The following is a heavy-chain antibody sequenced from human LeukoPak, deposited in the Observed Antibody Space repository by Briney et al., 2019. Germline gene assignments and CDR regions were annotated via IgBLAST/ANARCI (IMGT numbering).Heavy chain of an antibody. J-gene: IGHJ4*02. D-gene: IGHD3-10*01. V-gene: IGHV3-21*04. CDR1: GFTFSSYS. CDR3: AKEEPIVRGAFDY. CDR2: ISSSSSYI. Sequence: EPGGSLRLSCAASGFTFSSYSMNWVRQAPGKGREWVSSISSSSSYIYYADSVKGRFTISRDNAKNSLYLQMNSLRAEDTAVYYCAKEEPIVRGAFDYWGQGTLVTVSS.